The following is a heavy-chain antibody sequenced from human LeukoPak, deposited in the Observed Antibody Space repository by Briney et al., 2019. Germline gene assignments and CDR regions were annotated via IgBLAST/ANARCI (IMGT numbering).Heavy chain of an antibody. Sequence: SQTLSLTCTVSGGSISSGGYYCSWIRQHPGKGLEWIAYIYYRGGTYYHPSLKGRVSMSIDTSQNQFSLKLNSVTAADTAVYYCARDRGNGRGWFDPWGQGTLVTVSS. V-gene: IGHV4-31*03. CDR1: GGSISSGGYY. CDR3: ARDRGNGRGWFDP. J-gene: IGHJ5*02. D-gene: IGHD2-8*01. CDR2: IYYRGGT.